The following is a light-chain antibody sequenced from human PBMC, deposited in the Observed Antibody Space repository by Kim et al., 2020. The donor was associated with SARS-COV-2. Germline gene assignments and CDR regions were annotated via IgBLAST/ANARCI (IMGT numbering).Light chain of an antibody. CDR1: SLRNYY. V-gene: IGLV3-19*01. CDR3: NSRDSSGNHLV. CDR2: GRN. Sequence: ALRQTVRITCQGESLRNYYASWYQQKPRQAPVVVIYGRNDRPSGIPDRFSGSNSGNTASLTITGAQAEDEANYYCNSRDSSGNHLVFGGGTKLTVL. J-gene: IGLJ3*02.